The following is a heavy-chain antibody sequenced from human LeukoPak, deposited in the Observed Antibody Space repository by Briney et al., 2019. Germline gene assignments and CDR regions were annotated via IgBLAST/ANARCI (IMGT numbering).Heavy chain of an antibody. D-gene: IGHD3-3*01. Sequence: PSETLSLTCRVSGGSISGDTYYWSWIRQPAEKGLEWIGRIYTSGSTNYNPSLKSRVTISMDTSKNQFSLKLSSVTAADTAVYYCARVASSGYYYFDSWGQGTLVTVSS. V-gene: IGHV4-61*02. J-gene: IGHJ4*02. CDR1: GGSISGDTYY. CDR2: IYTSGST. CDR3: ARVASSGYYYFDS.